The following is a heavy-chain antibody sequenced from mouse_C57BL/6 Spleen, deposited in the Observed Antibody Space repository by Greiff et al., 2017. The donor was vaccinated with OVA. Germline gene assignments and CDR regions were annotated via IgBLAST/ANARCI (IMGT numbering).Heavy chain of an antibody. D-gene: IGHD1-1*01. J-gene: IGHJ2*01. Sequence: QVQLQQPGTELVKPGASVKLSCKASGYTFTSYWMHWVKQRPGQGLEWIGNINPGNGGTNYNEKFKSKATLTVDKSSSTAYMQLSSLTYEESGVHSCASATVEEYYFDYWGKGTTLTVSS. CDR2: INPGNGGT. CDR3: ASATVEEYYFDY. CDR1: GYTFTSYW. V-gene: IGHV1-53*01.